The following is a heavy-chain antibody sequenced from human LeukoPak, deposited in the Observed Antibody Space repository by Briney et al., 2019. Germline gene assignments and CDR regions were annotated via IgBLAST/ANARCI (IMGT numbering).Heavy chain of an antibody. CDR2: IYSDGKT. CDR1: GLSGSGNY. D-gene: IGHD4-17*01. CDR3: TYGDYPLTY. V-gene: IGHV3-66*01. Sequence: GGSLRLSCTASGLSGSGNYWHWVRQAPGKALEWVSIIYSDGKTLYTKSVKGRFTFSRDKSKNTFYLQMNSLRAEDTAVYFCTYGDYPLTYWGQGTLVTVSS. J-gene: IGHJ4*02.